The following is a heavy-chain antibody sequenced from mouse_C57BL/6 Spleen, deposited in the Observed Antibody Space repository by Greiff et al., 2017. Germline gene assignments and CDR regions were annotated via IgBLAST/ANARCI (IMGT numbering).Heavy chain of an antibody. CDR1: GYTFTGYW. D-gene: IGHD1-1*01. V-gene: IGHV1-9*01. J-gene: IGHJ1*03. Sequence: VMLVESGAELMKPGASVKLSCKATGYTFTGYWIEWVKQRPGHGLEWIGEILPGSGSTNYNEKFKGKATFTADTSSNTAYMQLSSLTTEDSAIYYCARRYYYGSSSYWYFDVWGTGTTVTVSS. CDR3: ARRYYYGSSSYWYFDV. CDR2: ILPGSGST.